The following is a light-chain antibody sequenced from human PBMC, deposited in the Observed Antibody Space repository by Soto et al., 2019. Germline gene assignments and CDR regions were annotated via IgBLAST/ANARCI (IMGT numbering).Light chain of an antibody. J-gene: IGLJ2*01. Sequence: QSALTQPASVSGSSGQSITISCTGTSSDVAGYNFVSWYQQHPGKAPQLMIYDVSNRPSGVSNRFSGSKSGNTASLTISGLQAEDEADYYCSSYSSSSTLVFGGGTKVTVL. CDR1: SSDVAGYNF. V-gene: IGLV2-14*03. CDR3: SSYSSSSTLV. CDR2: DVS.